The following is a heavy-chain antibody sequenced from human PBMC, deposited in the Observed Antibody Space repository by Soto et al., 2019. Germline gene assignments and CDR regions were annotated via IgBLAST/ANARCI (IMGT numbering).Heavy chain of an antibody. CDR2: INAGNGNT. CDR1: GYTFTIYA. D-gene: IGHD1-26*01. CDR3: ARGPGASRKYYYYGMDV. Sequence: ASVKVSCTASGYTFTIYAMHWVRQAPGQRLEWMGWINAGNGNTKYSQKFQGRVTITRDTSASTAYMELSSLRSEDTAVYYCARGPGASRKYYYYGMDVWGQGTTVTVSS. J-gene: IGHJ6*02. V-gene: IGHV1-3*01.